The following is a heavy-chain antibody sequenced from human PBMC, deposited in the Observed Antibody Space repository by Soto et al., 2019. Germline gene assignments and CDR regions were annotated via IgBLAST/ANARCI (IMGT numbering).Heavy chain of an antibody. CDR3: AGNYDFWSGYQYYFDY. D-gene: IGHD3-3*01. CDR1: GGTFSSYT. J-gene: IGHJ4*02. CDR2: IIPILGIA. Sequence: SVKVSCKASGGTFSSYTISWVRQAPGHGLEWMGRIIPILGIANYAQKFQGRVTITADKSTSTAYMELSSLRSEDTAVYYCAGNYDFWSGYQYYFDYSGQGTLVTVSS. V-gene: IGHV1-69*02.